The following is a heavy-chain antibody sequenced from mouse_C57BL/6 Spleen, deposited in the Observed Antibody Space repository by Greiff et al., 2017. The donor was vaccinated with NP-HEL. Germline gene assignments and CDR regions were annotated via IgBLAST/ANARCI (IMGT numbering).Heavy chain of an antibody. D-gene: IGHD1-1*01. Sequence: VQLQQSGAELVRPGASVKLSCKASGYTFTDYYINWVKQRPGQGLEWIARIYPGSGNTYYNEKFKGKATLTAEKSSSTAYMQLSSLTSEDSAVYCCARGTTTVFDYWGQGTTLTVSS. V-gene: IGHV1-76*01. CDR2: IYPGSGNT. CDR3: ARGTTTVFDY. J-gene: IGHJ2*01. CDR1: GYTFTDYY.